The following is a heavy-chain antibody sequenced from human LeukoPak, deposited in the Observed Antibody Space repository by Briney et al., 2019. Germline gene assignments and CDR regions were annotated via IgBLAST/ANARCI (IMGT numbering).Heavy chain of an antibody. CDR3: ARRGYSYGYPLDY. CDR2: IYYSGST. Sequence: PSETLSLTCTVSGGSINNSYSYWGWIRQPPGKGLEWIGNIYYSGSTYYNPSLKSRVTISVDTSTNQFSLKLSSVTAADTAVYYCARRGYSYGYPLDYWGQGTLVTVSS. CDR1: GGSINNSYSY. V-gene: IGHV4-39*07. D-gene: IGHD5-18*01. J-gene: IGHJ4*02.